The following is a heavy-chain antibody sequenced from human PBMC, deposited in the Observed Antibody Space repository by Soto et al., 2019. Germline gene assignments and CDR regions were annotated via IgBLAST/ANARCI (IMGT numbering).Heavy chain of an antibody. D-gene: IGHD4-4*01. Sequence: QVQLVQSGAEVKKPGASVKVSCKASGYTFTSYGVSWVRQAPGQGLEWMGWISAYNGDTNYAQKVQCRVTMTTDTSTSTDYMELRSLRSEDTAVYYCARDQGAGQYGMDVWGHGTKVTVSS. CDR2: ISAYNGDT. CDR3: ARDQGAGQYGMDV. V-gene: IGHV1-18*01. CDR1: GYTFTSYG. J-gene: IGHJ6*02.